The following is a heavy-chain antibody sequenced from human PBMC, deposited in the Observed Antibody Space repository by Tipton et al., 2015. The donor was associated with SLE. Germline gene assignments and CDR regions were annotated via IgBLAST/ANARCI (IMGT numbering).Heavy chain of an antibody. Sequence: TLSLTCAVYGGSFSGHYWSWIRQPPGKGLEWIGEINHTGSTNYNPSLKSRVTMSVDMSKNQFSLRMDSVTAADTAVYYCARTIADQVAGFYYSSYIVVWGKGTTVTVSS. V-gene: IGHV4-34*01. J-gene: IGHJ6*03. CDR3: ARTIADQVAGFYYSSYIVV. CDR1: GGSFSGHY. D-gene: IGHD2-15*01. CDR2: INHTGST.